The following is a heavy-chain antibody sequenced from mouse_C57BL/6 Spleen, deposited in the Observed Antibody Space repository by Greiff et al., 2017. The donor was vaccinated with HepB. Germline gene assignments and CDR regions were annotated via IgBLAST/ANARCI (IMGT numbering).Heavy chain of an antibody. J-gene: IGHJ2*01. Sequence: EVMLVESGGGLVKPGGSLKLSCAASGFTFSSYTMSWVRQTPEKRLEWVATISGGGGNTYYPDSVKGRFTISRDNAKNTLYLQMSSLRSEDTALYYCARHWLYYFGYWGQGTTLTVSS. D-gene: IGHD3-3*01. V-gene: IGHV5-9*01. CDR3: ARHWLYYFGY. CDR1: GFTFSSYT. CDR2: ISGGGGNT.